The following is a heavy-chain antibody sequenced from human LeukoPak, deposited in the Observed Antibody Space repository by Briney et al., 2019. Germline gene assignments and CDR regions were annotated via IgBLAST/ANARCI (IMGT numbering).Heavy chain of an antibody. Sequence: GGSLRLSCVASGFTFSIAWVTWVRQAPGKGLEWVANIDKHGNGKYYVVSVKGRFANSRDYASNSVFLQMDSLRAEDTSVYYCARDAGWGYYDLWGQGTPVTVSS. V-gene: IGHV3-7*01. CDR1: GFTFSIAW. CDR2: IDKHGNGK. CDR3: ARDAGWGYYDL. D-gene: IGHD1-26*01. J-gene: IGHJ4*02.